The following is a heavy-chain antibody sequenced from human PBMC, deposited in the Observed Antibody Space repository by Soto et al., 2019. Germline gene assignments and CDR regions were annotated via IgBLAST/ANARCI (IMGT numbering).Heavy chain of an antibody. V-gene: IGHV3-23*01. D-gene: IGHD6-13*01. J-gene: IGHJ4*02. CDR1: GFTFSSFA. CDR3: AKVRYRSWYFDN. CDR2: VRARDATT. Sequence: PGGSLRLSCAASGFTFSSFAMSWVRQAPGKGLEWVSTVRARDATTSYADSVKGRFTVSRDNSNSTLFLHMNSLRVEDTALYYCAKVRYRSWYFDNWGQGTLVTVSS.